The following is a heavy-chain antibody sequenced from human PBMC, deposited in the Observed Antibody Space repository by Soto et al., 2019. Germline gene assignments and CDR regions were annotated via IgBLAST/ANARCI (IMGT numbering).Heavy chain of an antibody. J-gene: IGHJ4*02. V-gene: IGHV3-48*02. CDR2: ISPGGDRI. Sequence: GSLRLSCVASGFMFDSYAMNWVRQAPGKGLEWVSYISPGGDRIYYAEYLKGRITISRDNARNSLSLQMKILSDEDTAVYYCTKSADSAGWGVDFWGKGTLVTVSS. CDR3: TKSADSAGWGVDF. D-gene: IGHD6-19*01. CDR1: GFMFDSYA.